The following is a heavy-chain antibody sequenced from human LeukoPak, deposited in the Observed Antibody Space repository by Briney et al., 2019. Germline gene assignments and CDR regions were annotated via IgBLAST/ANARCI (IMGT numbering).Heavy chain of an antibody. CDR3: TRVAKLERRPWDY. CDR2: ISTSESTI. CDR1: GFTFRSYE. J-gene: IGHJ4*01. D-gene: IGHD1-1*01. V-gene: IGHV3-48*03. Sequence: GGSLRLSCAASGFTFRSYEMNWVRQAPGKGLEWVSYISTSESTIFYADSVRGRFTISRGNTKDSLYLQMNSLRAEDTAVYYCTRVAKLERRPWDYWGQGTLVTVSS.